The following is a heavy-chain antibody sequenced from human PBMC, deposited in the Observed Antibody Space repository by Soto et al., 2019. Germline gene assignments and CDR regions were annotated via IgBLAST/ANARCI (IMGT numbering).Heavy chain of an antibody. CDR2: IKQDGSEK. D-gene: IGHD6-6*01. Sequence: EVQLVESGGGLVQPGGSLRLSCAASGFSFSNYWMSWVRQAPGKGLEWVANIKQDGSEKYYVDSVKGRFTISRDSAKKSLYLQMNSLRAEDTAVYFCARAHRLSLVLDYWGQGTLVTVSS. CDR1: GFSFSNYW. CDR3: ARAHRLSLVLDY. V-gene: IGHV3-7*05. J-gene: IGHJ4*02.